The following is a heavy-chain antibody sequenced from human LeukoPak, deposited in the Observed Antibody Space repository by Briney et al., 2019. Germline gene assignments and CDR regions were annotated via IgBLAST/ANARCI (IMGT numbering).Heavy chain of an antibody. CDR2: ISSSSSYI. Sequence: GGSLRLSCAASGFTFSSYSMNWVRQAPGKGLEWVSSISSSSSYIYYADSVKGRFTISRDNAKNSLYLQMNSLRAEDTAVYYCARDRGTMVRGVTVDYWGQGTLVTVSS. J-gene: IGHJ4*02. CDR1: GFTFSSYS. D-gene: IGHD3-10*01. V-gene: IGHV3-21*01. CDR3: ARDRGTMVRGVTVDY.